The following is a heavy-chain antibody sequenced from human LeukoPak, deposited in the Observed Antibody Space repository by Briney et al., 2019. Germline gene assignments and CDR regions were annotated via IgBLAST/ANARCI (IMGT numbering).Heavy chain of an antibody. CDR3: ARSSYYDILTGYYYYYYMDV. J-gene: IGHJ6*03. Sequence: PSETLSLTCTVSGGSISSHYWSWIRQPPGKGLEWIGYIYYSGSTNYNPSLKSRVTISVDTSKNQFSLKLSSVTAADTAVYYCARSSYYDILTGYYYYYYMDVWGKGTTVTVSS. D-gene: IGHD3-9*01. V-gene: IGHV4-59*11. CDR1: GGSISSHY. CDR2: IYYSGST.